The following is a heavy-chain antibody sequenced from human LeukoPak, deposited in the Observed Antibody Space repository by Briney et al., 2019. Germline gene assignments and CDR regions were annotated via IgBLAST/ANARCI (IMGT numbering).Heavy chain of an antibody. CDR2: IYHSGST. J-gene: IGHJ6*03. V-gene: IGHV4-38-2*02. CDR1: GYSISSGYY. CDR3: ARSVVPRGGYSYGEHYYYYYMDV. D-gene: IGHD5-18*01. Sequence: SETLSLTCTVSGYSISSGYYWGWIRQPPGKGLEWIGSIYHSGSTYYNPSLKSRVTISVDTSKNQFSLKLSSVTAADTAVYYCARSVVPRGGYSYGEHYYYYYMDVWGKGTTVTISS.